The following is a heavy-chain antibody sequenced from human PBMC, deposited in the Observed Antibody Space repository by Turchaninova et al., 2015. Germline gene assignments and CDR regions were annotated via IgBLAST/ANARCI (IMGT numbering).Heavy chain of an antibody. D-gene: IGHD3-10*01. CDR3: ARFGGPTFQRWEFDY. CDR2: IYPGHPET. CDR1: GSIVSTTY. Sequence: EMQLVESGGGLIQPGGSLRLSCAASGSIVSTTYMSWVRRASGNGLEWMGIIYPGHPETRDSPSFQGKVTISVDKSISTAYLQWSSLKASDTAIYYCARFGGPTFQRWEFDYWGQGTLVTVSS. V-gene: IGHV5-51*03. J-gene: IGHJ4*02.